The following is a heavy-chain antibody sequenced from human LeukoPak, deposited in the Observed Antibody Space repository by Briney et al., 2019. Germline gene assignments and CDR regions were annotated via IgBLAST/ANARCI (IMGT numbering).Heavy chain of an antibody. CDR2: INPSGGST. V-gene: IGHV1-46*01. D-gene: IGHD3-9*01. CDR1: GYTFTSYY. CDR3: ASHRYFDWPDSKHMDV. J-gene: IGHJ6*03. Sequence: ASVKVSCKASGYTFTSYYMHWVRQAPGQGLEWMGIINPSGGSTSYAQKFQGRVTMTRDMSTSTVYMELSSLRSEDTAVYYCASHRYFDWPDSKHMDVWGKGTTVTVSS.